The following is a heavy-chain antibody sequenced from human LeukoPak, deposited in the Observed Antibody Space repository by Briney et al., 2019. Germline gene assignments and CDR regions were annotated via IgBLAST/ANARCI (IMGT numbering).Heavy chain of an antibody. Sequence: GGSLRLSCAVSGFTFSSYAMHWVRQAPGKGLEYVSAISTSGSTTYYANSVKGRFTISRDNSNNTLYLQMGSLRVEDMAVYYCARAVRGVASVDYWGQGTLVTVSS. V-gene: IGHV3-64*01. D-gene: IGHD3-10*01. CDR3: ARAVRGVASVDY. CDR1: GFTFSSYA. J-gene: IGHJ4*02. CDR2: ISTSGSTT.